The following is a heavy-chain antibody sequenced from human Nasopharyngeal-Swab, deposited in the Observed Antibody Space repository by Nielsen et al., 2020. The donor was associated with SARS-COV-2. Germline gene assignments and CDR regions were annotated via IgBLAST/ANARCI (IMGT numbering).Heavy chain of an antibody. J-gene: IGHJ4*02. Sequence: GESLKISCAASGVTFSTLWLSWVRQAPGKGLEWVAGTNPDGSENYYVDSMRGRFTISRDNAKNSLYLQMHSLRAEDTAVYYCVRHGHYTLDSWGQGSLVTVSS. CDR2: TNPDGSEN. V-gene: IGHV3-7*04. CDR3: VRHGHYTLDS. D-gene: IGHD4-11*01. CDR1: GVTFSTLW.